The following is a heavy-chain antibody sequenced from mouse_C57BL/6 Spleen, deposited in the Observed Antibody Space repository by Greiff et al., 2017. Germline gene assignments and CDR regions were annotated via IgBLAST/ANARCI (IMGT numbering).Heavy chain of an antibody. CDR1: GYSFTGYF. J-gene: IGHJ1*03. CDR2: INPYNGDT. Sequence: VHVKQSGPELVKPGDSVKISCKASGYSFTGYFMNWVMQSHGKSLEWIGRINPYNGDTFYNQKFKGKATLTVDKSSSTAHLELRSLTSEDSAVYYCARFKISLITTVVAREDWYFDVWGTGTTVTVSS. D-gene: IGHD1-1*01. V-gene: IGHV1-20*01. CDR3: ARFKISLITTVVAREDWYFDV.